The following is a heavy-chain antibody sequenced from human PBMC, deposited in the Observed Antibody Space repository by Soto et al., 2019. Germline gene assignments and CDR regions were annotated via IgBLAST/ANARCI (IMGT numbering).Heavy chain of an antibody. CDR1: GFTFSSYS. Sequence: EVQLVESGGGLVQPGGSLRLSCAASGFTFSSYSMNWVRQAPGKGLEWVSYISSSSSTIYYADSVKGRFTISRDNAKNSLYLQMNSLRAEDTAVYYCARDNCSGGSCYYVDYWVQGTLVTVSS. D-gene: IGHD2-15*01. J-gene: IGHJ4*02. V-gene: IGHV3-48*01. CDR2: ISSSSSTI. CDR3: ARDNCSGGSCYYVDY.